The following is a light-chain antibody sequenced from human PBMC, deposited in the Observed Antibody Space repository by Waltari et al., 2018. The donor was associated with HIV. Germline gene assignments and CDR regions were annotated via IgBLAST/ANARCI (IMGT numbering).Light chain of an antibody. Sequence: QSALTQPRSVSGSPGQSVTISCSGASSDDGGYNYVSWYKQHPGKASQVMMYEVNKRPSGLPDRFAGSKSGSAASLTISGLQAEDEADYYCCSYTGPYTFVFGGGTKLTVL. J-gene: IGLJ2*01. V-gene: IGLV2-11*01. CDR2: EVN. CDR1: SSDDGGYNY. CDR3: CSYTGPYTFV.